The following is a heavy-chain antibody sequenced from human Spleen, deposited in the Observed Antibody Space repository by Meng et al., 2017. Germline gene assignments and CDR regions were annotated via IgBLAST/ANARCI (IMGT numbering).Heavy chain of an antibody. J-gene: IGHJ4*02. V-gene: IGHV4-34*01. Sequence: QVQLQQWGGGLLKPSETLSLTCVVSGGSFSDYYWSWIRQPPGKGLEWIGEINHSGSTNYNPSLESRATISVDTSQNNLSLKLSSVTAADSAVYYCARDRVGGTAAQFDYWGQGTLVTVSS. CDR1: GGSFSDYY. CDR3: ARDRVGGTAAQFDY. CDR2: INHSGST. D-gene: IGHD1-26*01.